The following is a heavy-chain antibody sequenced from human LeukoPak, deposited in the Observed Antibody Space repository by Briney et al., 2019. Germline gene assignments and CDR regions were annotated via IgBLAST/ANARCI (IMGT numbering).Heavy chain of an antibody. Sequence: SETLSLTCAVSGASLSGYYWSWIRQSTGKGLEWIGEINHGGFTNYNPSLKSRVTISVDTSRNQIALRLSSLTAADTAVYFCARSHLWPSGTFDIWGQGTVVAVSS. J-gene: IGHJ3*02. CDR1: GASLSGYY. CDR3: ARSHLWPSGTFDI. D-gene: IGHD5-18*01. V-gene: IGHV4-34*01. CDR2: INHGGFT.